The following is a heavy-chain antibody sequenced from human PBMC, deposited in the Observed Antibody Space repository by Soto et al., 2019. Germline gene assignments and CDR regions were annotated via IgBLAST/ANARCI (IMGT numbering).Heavy chain of an antibody. D-gene: IGHD2-8*01. CDR1: GGTFKNYA. J-gene: IGHJ4*02. CDR2: IIPIFDTP. V-gene: IGHV1-69*06. Sequence: QVQLVQSGAEVKKPGSSVKVSCKASGGTFKNYAIRWVRQAPGQGLEWMGGIIPIFDTPDYAQKFQGRVTITADKSRTIVYMELSSLRSEAAAVYYCARGPPRRAGYNTNWGQGTLVTVSS. CDR3: ARGPPRRAGYNTN.